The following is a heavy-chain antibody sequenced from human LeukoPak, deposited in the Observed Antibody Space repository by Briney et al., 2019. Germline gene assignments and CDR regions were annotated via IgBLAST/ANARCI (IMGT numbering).Heavy chain of an antibody. CDR1: GLTFPAYA. D-gene: IGHD3-16*01. CDR2: ISGTGGST. V-gene: IGHV3-23*01. J-gene: IGHJ4*02. CDR3: AKRGSGDYFDY. Sequence: GGSLRLSCAASGLTFPAYAMNWVRQAPGKGLEWVSVISGTGGSTYYADSVKGRFTISRDNSKNTLNLQMNSLRAEDTAVYYCAKRGSGDYFDYWGQGTLVTVSS.